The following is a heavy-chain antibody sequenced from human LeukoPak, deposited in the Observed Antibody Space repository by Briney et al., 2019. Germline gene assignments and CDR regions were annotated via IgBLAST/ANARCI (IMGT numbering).Heavy chain of an antibody. D-gene: IGHD4/OR15-4a*01. J-gene: IGHJ5*02. CDR1: GFTFSSYD. Sequence: GGSLRLSCVASGFTFSSYDMSWVRQAPGQGLEWIAGIIASGGTTYYADYVKGRFTISRDDSKSTLYLQMNSLRADDTAIYYCARDLTRNWCDPWGQGTLVTVPS. CDR3: ARDLTRNWCDP. V-gene: IGHV3-23*01. CDR2: IIASGGTT.